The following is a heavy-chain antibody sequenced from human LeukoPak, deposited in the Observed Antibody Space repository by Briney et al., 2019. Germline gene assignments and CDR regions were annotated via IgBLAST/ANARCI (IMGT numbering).Heavy chain of an antibody. Sequence: PSETLSLTCTVSGGSISSYYWSWIRQPPGKGLEWIGYIYYSGSTSYNPSLKSRVTISVDTSKKQFSLKLSSVTAADTAVYYCARHVLNSRLRWLQPKGFDYWGQGTLVTVSS. J-gene: IGHJ4*02. CDR2: IYYSGST. D-gene: IGHD5-24*01. CDR1: GGSISSYY. V-gene: IGHV4-59*08. CDR3: ARHVLNSRLRWLQPKGFDY.